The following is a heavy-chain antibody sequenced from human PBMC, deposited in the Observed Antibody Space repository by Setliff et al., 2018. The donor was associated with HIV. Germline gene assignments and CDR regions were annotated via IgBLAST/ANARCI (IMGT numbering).Heavy chain of an antibody. CDR2: IFYSGIT. CDR3: ARERSLITNRRYFDS. Sequence: SETLSLTCTVSSGSITSRTYYWGWIRQPPGKGLEWIGSIFYSGITYYNPSLKSRVSISVDTSKNQFSLNLTSVTAADTAVYYCARERSLITNRRYFDSWGQGTQVTVSS. J-gene: IGHJ4*02. V-gene: IGHV4-39*01. CDR1: SGSITSRTYY. D-gene: IGHD1-1*01.